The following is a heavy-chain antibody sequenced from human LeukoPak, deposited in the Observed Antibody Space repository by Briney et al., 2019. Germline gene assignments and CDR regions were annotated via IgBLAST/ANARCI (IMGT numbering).Heavy chain of an antibody. CDR2: ISYDGSNK. Sequence: GGSLRLSCAASGFTFSSYAVHWVRQAPGKGLEWVAVISYDGSNKYYADSVKGRFTISRDNSKNTLYLQMNSLRAEDTAVYYCARDQGGGGNYGMDVWGQGTTVTVSS. CDR3: ARDQGGGGNYGMDV. V-gene: IGHV3-30-3*01. D-gene: IGHD2-15*01. CDR1: GFTFSSYA. J-gene: IGHJ6*02.